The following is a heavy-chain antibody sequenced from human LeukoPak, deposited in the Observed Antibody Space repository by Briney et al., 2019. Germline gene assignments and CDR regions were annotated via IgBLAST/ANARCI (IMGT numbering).Heavy chain of an antibody. CDR2: IKSKTDGGTI. Sequence: GGSLRLSCAASGFTFSSYSMNWVRQAPGKGLEWVGRIKSKTDGGTIDYAGPVKGRFTISRDDSKTTLYLEMNSQKTEDTAVYFCTAYNAMDVWGQGTTVTVSS. V-gene: IGHV3-15*01. CDR1: GFTFSSYS. J-gene: IGHJ6*02. CDR3: TAYNAMDV. D-gene: IGHD1-14*01.